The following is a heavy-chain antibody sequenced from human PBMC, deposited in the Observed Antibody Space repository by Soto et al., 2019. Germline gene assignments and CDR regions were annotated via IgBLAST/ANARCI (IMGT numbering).Heavy chain of an antibody. CDR1: GFTFTIFG. D-gene: IGHD2-2*01. J-gene: IGHJ4*02. V-gene: IGHV3-23*01. Sequence: EVVLLQSGGGLEQPGNSLRLSCAASGFTFTIFGMNWVRQVPGKGLEWVSMISPTGDATYYADSVRGRFTIYRDNSKNILYLQMDSLRVEDTAVYYCTRDHRMPLDHWGKGSRVTVS. CDR2: ISPTGDAT. CDR3: TRDHRMPLDH.